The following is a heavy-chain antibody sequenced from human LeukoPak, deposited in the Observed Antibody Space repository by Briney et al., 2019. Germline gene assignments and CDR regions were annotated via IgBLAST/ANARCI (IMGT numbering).Heavy chain of an antibody. J-gene: IGHJ4*02. Sequence: GGTLRLSCAASGFTFSSYAMHWVRQAPGKGLEWVAVISYDGSNKYYADSVKGRFTISRDNSKNTLYLQMNSLRADYTAVYYCARAGPPYSSSELYYFDYWGQGTLVTVSS. V-gene: IGHV3-30-3*01. CDR2: ISYDGSNK. CDR1: GFTFSSYA. D-gene: IGHD6-6*01. CDR3: ARAGPPYSSSELYYFDY.